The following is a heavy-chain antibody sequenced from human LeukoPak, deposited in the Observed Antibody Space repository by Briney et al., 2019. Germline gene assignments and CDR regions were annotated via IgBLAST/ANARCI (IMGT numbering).Heavy chain of an antibody. CDR1: GFTFSNYG. Sequence: PGGSLRLSCVGSGFTFSNYGIHWVRQAPGKGLEWVAIISYDGNSKYYADSVKGRFTISRDNSKKTVYLQMNSLRAEDTAVYYCAREWKYYYDTSGYSGLSYWGQGTLVTVSS. CDR3: AREWKYYYDTSGYSGLSY. J-gene: IGHJ4*02. D-gene: IGHD3-22*01. CDR2: ISYDGNSK. V-gene: IGHV3-30*03.